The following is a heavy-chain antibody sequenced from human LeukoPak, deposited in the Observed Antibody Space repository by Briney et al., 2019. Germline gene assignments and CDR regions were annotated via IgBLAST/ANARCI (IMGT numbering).Heavy chain of an antibody. CDR1: GDYIGSYY. Sequence: PSETLSLTCTVSGDYIGSYYWSWIRQSPGKGLEWIGYIYHTETTNYSPSLRSRVTISLDKSKNEFSLKLRSVTAADTAVYYCARPRNFGNEPFDIWGQGTMVTVSS. D-gene: IGHD4-23*01. V-gene: IGHV4-59*01. J-gene: IGHJ3*02. CDR3: ARPRNFGNEPFDI. CDR2: IYHTETT.